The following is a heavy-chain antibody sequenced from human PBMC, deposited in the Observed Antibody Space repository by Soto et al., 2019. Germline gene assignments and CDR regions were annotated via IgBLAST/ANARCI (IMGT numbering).Heavy chain of an antibody. D-gene: IGHD2-15*01. CDR3: ARLYGGNPGMDV. J-gene: IGHJ6*01. V-gene: IGHV5-10-1*01. CDR2: IDPSDSYT. Sequence: MPGKGLEWMGRIDPSDSYTNYNPPFQGHVTISVDKSISTAYLQWSSLKASDTAMYYCARLYGGNPGMDVWVQRTTVPVSS.